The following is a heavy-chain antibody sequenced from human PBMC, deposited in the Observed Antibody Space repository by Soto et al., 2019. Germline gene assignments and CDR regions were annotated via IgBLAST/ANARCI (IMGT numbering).Heavy chain of an antibody. CDR1: GYTFTSYG. Sequence: QVQLVQSGAEVKKPGASVKVSCKASGYTFTSYGISWVRQAPGQGLEWMGWISAYNGNTNYAQKLQGRVTMTTDTSKSTAYRERRSLRSDDTAVYYCVVAAQPYYFDYWGQGTLVTVSS. D-gene: IGHD2-15*01. V-gene: IGHV1-18*01. CDR3: VVAAQPYYFDY. J-gene: IGHJ4*02. CDR2: ISAYNGNT.